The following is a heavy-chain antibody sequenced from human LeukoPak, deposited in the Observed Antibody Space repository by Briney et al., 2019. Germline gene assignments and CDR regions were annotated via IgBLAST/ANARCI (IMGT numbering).Heavy chain of an antibody. D-gene: IGHD6-13*01. CDR2: ISSSSSYI. Sequence: GGSLRLSCAASGFTFSSYSMNWVRQAPGKGLEWVSSISSSSSYICYADSVKGRFTISRDNAKNSLYLQMNSLRAEDTAVYYCARDLPEGVCYFDYWGQGTLVTVSS. J-gene: IGHJ4*02. V-gene: IGHV3-21*01. CDR1: GFTFSSYS. CDR3: ARDLPEGVCYFDY.